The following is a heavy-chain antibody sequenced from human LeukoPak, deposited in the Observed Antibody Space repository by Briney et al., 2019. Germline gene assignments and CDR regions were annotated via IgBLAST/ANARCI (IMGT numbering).Heavy chain of an antibody. V-gene: IGHV3-20*04. Sequence: RSGGSLRLSCAASGFTFDHYGMSWVRQAPGKGLEWVSGINWSGGSTGYADSVKGRFTISRDNAKSFLYLQMNSLRVEDTALYYCARGAPRGSQGWFVPWGQGTLVTVSS. CDR3: ARGAPRGSQGWFVP. CDR1: GFTFDHYG. J-gene: IGHJ5*02. D-gene: IGHD1-26*01. CDR2: INWSGGST.